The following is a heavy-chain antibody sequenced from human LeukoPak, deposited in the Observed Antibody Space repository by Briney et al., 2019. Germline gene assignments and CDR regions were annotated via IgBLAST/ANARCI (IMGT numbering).Heavy chain of an antibody. CDR2: NNPNSGGT. D-gene: IGHD5-12*01. J-gene: IGHJ3*02. Sequence: SSVKVSCKASGYTFTGYYMHWVRQAPGQGREWMGGNNPNSGGTNYAQKFQGRVTIHRDTSLSTAYMELSRLRSDDTAVYYGARVRGGYEEDAFDIWGQGTRVSVSS. CDR1: GYTFTGYY. CDR3: ARVRGGYEEDAFDI. V-gene: IGHV1-2*02.